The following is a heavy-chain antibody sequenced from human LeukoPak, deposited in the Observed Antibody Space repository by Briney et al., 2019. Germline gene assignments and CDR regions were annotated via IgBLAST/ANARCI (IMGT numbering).Heavy chain of an antibody. J-gene: IGHJ4*02. CDR1: GFTVSTNS. D-gene: IGHD3-9*01. CDR3: AGDVRYFD. Sequence: GGSLRLSCTVSGFTVSTNSMSWVRQAPGKGLEWVSFIYSDNTHYSDSVKGRFTISRDNSKNTLYLQMNSLRAEDTAVYYCAGDVRYFDWGQGTLVTVSS. CDR2: IYSDNT. V-gene: IGHV3-53*01.